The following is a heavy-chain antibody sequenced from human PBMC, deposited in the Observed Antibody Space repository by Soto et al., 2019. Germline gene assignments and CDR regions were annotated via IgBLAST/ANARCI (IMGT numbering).Heavy chain of an antibody. D-gene: IGHD3-3*01. CDR1: GFTFSSYA. J-gene: IGHJ4*02. CDR3: AKDPSRFLEWSQDL. V-gene: IGHV3-23*01. Sequence: PGGSLRLSCAASGFTFSSYAMSWVRQAPGKGLEWVSAISGSGGSTYYADSVKGRFTISRDNSKNTLYLQMSSLRAEDTAVYYCAKDPSRFLEWSQDLWGQGTLVTVSS. CDR2: ISGSGGST.